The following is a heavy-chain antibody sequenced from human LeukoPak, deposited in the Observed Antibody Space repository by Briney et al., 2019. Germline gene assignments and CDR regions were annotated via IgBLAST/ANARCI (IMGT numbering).Heavy chain of an antibody. D-gene: IGHD3-10*01. CDR3: ARDSFYGSGSYYNEYYYGMDV. CDR1: GFTVSSNY. Sequence: PGGSLRLSCPASGFTVSSNYMSWVRLAPGKGLEWVSVIYSGGSTYYADSVKGRFTISRDNSKNTLYLQMNSLRAEDTAVYYCARDSFYGSGSYYNEYYYGMDVWGQGTTVTVSS. CDR2: IYSGGST. J-gene: IGHJ6*02. V-gene: IGHV3-66*01.